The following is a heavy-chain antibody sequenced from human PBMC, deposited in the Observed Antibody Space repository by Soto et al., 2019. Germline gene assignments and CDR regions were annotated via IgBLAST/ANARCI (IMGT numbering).Heavy chain of an antibody. V-gene: IGHV3-21*06. D-gene: IGHD6-19*01. CDR1: GFAFNTYS. CDR3: ARDDGWLILES. CDR2: ITRSSSYI. J-gene: IGHJ4*02. Sequence: EVQLVESGGGPVKPGGSLSLSCAASGFAFNTYSMHWVRQAPGKGLEWVAFITRSSSYIYYADSVRGRFTLSRDNAKNSLHLQINSLRDEDTAIYYCARDDGWLILESWGQGTLVTVSS.